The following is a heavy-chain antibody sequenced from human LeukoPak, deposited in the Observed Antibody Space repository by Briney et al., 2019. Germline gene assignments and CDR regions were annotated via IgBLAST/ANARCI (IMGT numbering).Heavy chain of an antibody. CDR1: GGSISSSSYY. CDR2: IYYSGST. Sequence: SETLSLTCIVSGGSISSSSYYWGWIRQPPGKGLEWIGSIYYSGSTYHNPSLKSRVTISADTSKNQFSLKLSSVTAADTAVYYCARHRGSGWVPFDYWGQGTLVTVSS. J-gene: IGHJ4*02. V-gene: IGHV4-39*01. CDR3: ARHRGSGWVPFDY. D-gene: IGHD6-19*01.